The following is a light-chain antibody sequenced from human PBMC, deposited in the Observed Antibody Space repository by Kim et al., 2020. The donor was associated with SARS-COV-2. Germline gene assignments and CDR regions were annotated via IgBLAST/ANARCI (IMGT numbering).Light chain of an antibody. CDR2: GKN. V-gene: IGLV3-19*01. J-gene: IGLJ2*01. CDR1: SLRSYY. Sequence: ALGQTVRITCKGDSLRSYYASWYQKKPGQAPVLVIYGKNNRPSGIPDRFSGSSSGNTASLTITGAQAEDEADYYCNSRDSSGNLVVFGGGTQLTVL. CDR3: NSRDSSGNLVV.